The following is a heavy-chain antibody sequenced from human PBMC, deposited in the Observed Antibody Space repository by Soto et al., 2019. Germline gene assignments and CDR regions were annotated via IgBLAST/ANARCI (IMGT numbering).Heavy chain of an antibody. V-gene: IGHV3-49*05. CDR1: GFTFGDYA. D-gene: IGHD3-22*01. CDR2: IKSKAYDGTT. Sequence: EVQLVESGGGLVKPARSLRLSCTTSGFTFGDYAMSWFRQAPGKGLEWVGFIKSKAYDGTTEYAASVQGRFSISRDDPKNISYLQMNSLQTEDTAVYYCTRETYYYDSRGYYYADYWGQGTLVTVSS. CDR3: TRETYYYDSRGYYYADY. J-gene: IGHJ4*02.